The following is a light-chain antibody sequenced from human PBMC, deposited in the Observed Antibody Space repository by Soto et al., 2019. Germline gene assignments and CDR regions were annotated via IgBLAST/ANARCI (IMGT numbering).Light chain of an antibody. CDR2: GAS. J-gene: IGKJ4*01. CDR1: QSIGKSY. CDR3: QQYAESPLT. Sequence: ETVLTQSPSTVSLSPGESATLSCRASQSIGKSYLAWFQHKPGQAPRLLIYGASTRATGIPDRFRGSGSGTDFTLTVSRLESEDFAVYYCQQYAESPLTFGGRTKVDIK. V-gene: IGKV3-20*01.